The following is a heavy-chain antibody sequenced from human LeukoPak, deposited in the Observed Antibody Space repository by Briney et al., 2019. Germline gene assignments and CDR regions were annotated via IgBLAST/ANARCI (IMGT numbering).Heavy chain of an antibody. CDR2: IKQDGSEK. CDR1: GFTFSSYW. CDR3: ARDWKYYDFWSGYHNWLDP. Sequence: GGSLRLSCAASGFTFSSYWMSWVRQAPGKGLEWVANIKQDGSEKYYVDPVKGRFTISRDNAKNSLYLQMNSLRAEDTAVYYCARDWKYYDFWSGYHNWLDPWGQGTLVTVSS. J-gene: IGHJ5*02. V-gene: IGHV3-7*01. D-gene: IGHD3-3*01.